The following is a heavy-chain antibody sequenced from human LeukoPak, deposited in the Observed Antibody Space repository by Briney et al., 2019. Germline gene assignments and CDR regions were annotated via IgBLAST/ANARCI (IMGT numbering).Heavy chain of an antibody. D-gene: IGHD5-24*01. Sequence: GGSLRLSCAASGFTYSSYRMNWVRQAPGKGLEWVSSISSSSSYIYYADSVKGLFTIPRDNAKNSLYLQMNSLRAEDTGVYYCARGGDGYSHYYYYGMDVWGQGTTVTVPS. CDR2: ISSSSSYI. CDR1: GFTYSSYR. CDR3: ARGGDGYSHYYYYGMDV. V-gene: IGHV3-21*01. J-gene: IGHJ6*02.